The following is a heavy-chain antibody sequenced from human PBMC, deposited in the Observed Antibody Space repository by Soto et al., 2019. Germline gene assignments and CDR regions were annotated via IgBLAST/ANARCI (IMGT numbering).Heavy chain of an antibody. V-gene: IGHV1-69*13. Sequence: SVKVSCKASGGTFSSYAISWVRQAPGQGLEWMGGIIPIFGTANYAQKFQGRVTITADESTSTAYMELSSLRSEDTAVYYCAVYDSSGYYYYYYGMDVWGQGTTVTVSS. CDR3: AVYDSSGYYYYYYGMDV. CDR1: GGTFSSYA. D-gene: IGHD3-22*01. CDR2: IIPIFGTA. J-gene: IGHJ6*02.